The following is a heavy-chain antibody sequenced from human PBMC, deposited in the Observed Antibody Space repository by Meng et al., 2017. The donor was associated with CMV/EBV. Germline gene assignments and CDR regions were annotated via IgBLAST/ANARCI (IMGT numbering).Heavy chain of an antibody. CDR3: AREIVVVPAAIDNWFDP. J-gene: IGHJ5*02. Sequence: VQLQKSCPGLVKPSETLSLTCTVSGGSISSYYWSWIRQPAGKGLEWIGRIYTSGSTNYNPSLKSRVTMSVDTSKNQFSLKLSSVTAADTAVYYCAREIVVVPAAIDNWFDPWGQGTLVTVSS. D-gene: IGHD2-2*02. V-gene: IGHV4-4*07. CDR2: IYTSGST. CDR1: GGSISSYY.